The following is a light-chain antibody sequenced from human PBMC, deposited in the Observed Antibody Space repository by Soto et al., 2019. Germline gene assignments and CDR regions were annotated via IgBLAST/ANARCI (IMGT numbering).Light chain of an antibody. J-gene: IGKJ4*01. V-gene: IGKV3-20*01. Sequence: EIVMTQSPATLSVSLGDRATLSCRASQTVSNNYLAWCQQKPGQAPRLLIYGTSSRATDIPDRFSGSGSGTDFTLTISRLEPEDFAVYYCQQYGTSLITFGGGTKVDIK. CDR2: GTS. CDR3: QQYGTSLIT. CDR1: QTVSNNY.